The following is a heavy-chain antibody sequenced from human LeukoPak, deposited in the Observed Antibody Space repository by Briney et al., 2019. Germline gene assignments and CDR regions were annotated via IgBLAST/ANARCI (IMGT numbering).Heavy chain of an antibody. J-gene: IGHJ3*02. CDR2: INPSSGGT. CDR3: ARDWAPYDSSAFDI. CDR1: GYTFTGYY. D-gene: IGHD3-22*01. V-gene: IGHV1-2*02. Sequence: ASVKVSCKASGYTFTGYYMHWVRQAPGQGLEWMGWINPSSGGTNYAQKFQGRVTMTRDTSISTAYMELSRLRSDDTAVYYCARDWAPYDSSAFDIWGQGTMVTVSS.